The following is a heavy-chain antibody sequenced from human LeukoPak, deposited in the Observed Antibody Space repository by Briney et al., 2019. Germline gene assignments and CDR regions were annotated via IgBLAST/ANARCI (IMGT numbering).Heavy chain of an antibody. D-gene: IGHD3-22*01. V-gene: IGHV3-7*03. CDR3: ATSHDSSGND. CDR2: IKGDGSSK. J-gene: IGHJ4*02. CDR1: GFTFSSYA. Sequence: GGSLRLSCAASGFTFSSYAMHWVRQAPGKGLEWVANIKGDGSSKYYMDSVKGRFTISRDNAKSSLYLQMNTLRAEDTAVYYCATSHDSSGNDWGQGTLVTVSS.